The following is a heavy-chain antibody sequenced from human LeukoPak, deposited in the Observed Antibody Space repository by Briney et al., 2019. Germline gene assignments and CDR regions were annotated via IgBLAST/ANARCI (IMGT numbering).Heavy chain of an antibody. Sequence: GGSLRLSCAASGFIFSSYGIHWVRQAPGKGLEWVAGISYDGSNKYYVDSVKGRFTISRDNSKNTLYLQMNSLRAEDTALYYCAKDPPRGYAMDVWGQGTAVTVS. CDR1: GFIFSSYG. CDR3: AKDPPRGYAMDV. V-gene: IGHV3-30*18. J-gene: IGHJ6*02. CDR2: ISYDGSNK. D-gene: IGHD5-12*01.